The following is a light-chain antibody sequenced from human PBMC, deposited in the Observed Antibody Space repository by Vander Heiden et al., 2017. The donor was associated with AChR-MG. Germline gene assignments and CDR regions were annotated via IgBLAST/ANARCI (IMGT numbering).Light chain of an antibody. CDR3: QQYNSYSYT. J-gene: IGKJ2*01. CDR1: QSISSW. Sequence: LQMTPSPSPLSASVGDRVTITCRASQSISSWLAWYQQKPGKAPKLLIYKASSLESGVPSRFSGSGSGTEFTLTISSLQPDDFATYYCQQYNSYSYTFGQGTKLEIK. CDR2: KAS. V-gene: IGKV1-5*03.